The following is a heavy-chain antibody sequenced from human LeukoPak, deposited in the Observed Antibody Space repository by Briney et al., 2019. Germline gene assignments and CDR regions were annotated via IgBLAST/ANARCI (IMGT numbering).Heavy chain of an antibody. Sequence: GGSLRLSCAASGFTFSSYSMNWVRQAPGKGLEWVSYISSSSSTIYYADSVKGRFTISRDNAKNSLYLQMNSLRDEDTAVYYCARQPWASHVRIAAAGTSHYYGMDVWGQGTTVTVS. CDR2: ISSSSSTI. J-gene: IGHJ6*02. CDR3: ARQPWASHVRIAAAGTSHYYGMDV. CDR1: GFTFSSYS. V-gene: IGHV3-48*02. D-gene: IGHD6-13*01.